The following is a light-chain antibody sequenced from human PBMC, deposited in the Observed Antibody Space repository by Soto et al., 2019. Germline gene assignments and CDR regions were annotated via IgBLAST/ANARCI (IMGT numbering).Light chain of an antibody. J-gene: IGKJ4*01. CDR1: HDIISA. Sequence: AIQLTQSPSSLSASIGDRVAITCRAIHDIISALAWYQQKPGRPPKLLIYDVSSLESGVPSSFSGSRSETEFTLTIRTVLPEDFATYYCQQFNGFTLTFRRGTKVEIK. CDR3: QQFNGFTLT. V-gene: IGKV1-13*02. CDR2: DVS.